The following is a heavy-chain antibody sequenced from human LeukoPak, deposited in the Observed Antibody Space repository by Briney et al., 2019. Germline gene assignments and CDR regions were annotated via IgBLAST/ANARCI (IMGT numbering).Heavy chain of an antibody. J-gene: IGHJ5*02. Sequence: GSLRLSCAASGFTFSSYAMSWVRQAPGKGLEWVSAISGSGGSTYYADSVKGRFTISRDNSKNTLYLQMNSLGAEDTAVYYCAKDGRTYYDFWSGYWVGRREWADWFDPWGQGTLVTVSS. D-gene: IGHD3-3*01. CDR3: AKDGRTYYDFWSGYWVGRREWADWFDP. CDR2: ISGSGGST. CDR1: GFTFSSYA. V-gene: IGHV3-23*01.